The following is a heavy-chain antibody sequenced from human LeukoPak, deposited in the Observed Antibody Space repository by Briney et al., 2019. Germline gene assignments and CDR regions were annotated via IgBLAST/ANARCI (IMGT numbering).Heavy chain of an antibody. V-gene: IGHV1-18*01. CDR1: GYTFTSYG. CDR3: ARASVEYGDSPWDYYYGMDV. CDR2: ISAYNGNT. D-gene: IGHD4-17*01. Sequence: GASVKVSCKASGYTFTSYGISWVRQAPGQGLEWMGWISAYNGNTNYAQKLQGRVTMTTDTSTSTAYMELRSLRSDDTAVYYCARASVEYGDSPWDYYYGMDVWGQGTTVTVSS. J-gene: IGHJ6*02.